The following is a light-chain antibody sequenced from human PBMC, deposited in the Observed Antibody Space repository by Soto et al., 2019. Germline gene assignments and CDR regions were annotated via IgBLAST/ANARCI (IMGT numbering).Light chain of an antibody. Sequence: QSVLTQPRSVSGSPGQSVTISCTGTSSDVGGYIYVSWYQQHPGKAPKLMIYDVSKRPSGVPDRFYGSKSGNTASLTISGLQAEDEADYYCCSYAGNYAWMFGGGTKLTVL. V-gene: IGLV2-11*01. CDR2: DVS. CDR1: SSDVGGYIY. J-gene: IGLJ3*02. CDR3: CSYAGNYAWM.